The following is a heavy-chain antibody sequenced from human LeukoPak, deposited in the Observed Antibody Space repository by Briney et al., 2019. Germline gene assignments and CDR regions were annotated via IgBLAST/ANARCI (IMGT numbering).Heavy chain of an antibody. V-gene: IGHV1-46*01. CDR2: INPSGGST. D-gene: IGHD6-6*01. Sequence: ASVKVSCKASGYTFTSYYMHWVRQAPGQGLEWMGIINPSGGSTSYAQKFQGRVTMTRDMSTSTVYMELSSLRSEDTAVYYCARGRVVQAARPPGYYYMDVWGKGTTVTVS. CDR1: GYTFTSYY. J-gene: IGHJ6*03. CDR3: ARGRVVQAARPPGYYYMDV.